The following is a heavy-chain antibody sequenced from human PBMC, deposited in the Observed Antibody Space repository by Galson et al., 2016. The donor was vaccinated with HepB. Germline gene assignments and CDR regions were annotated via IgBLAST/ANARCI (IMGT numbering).Heavy chain of an antibody. D-gene: IGHD2-8*01. CDR3: ARSPRGTKFDS. CDR2: MNPNSGTT. J-gene: IGHJ4*02. V-gene: IGHV1-8*01. Sequence: SVKVSCKASGYTFTTHDINWVRQATGQGLEWMGWMNPNSGTTGCAQKFQGRVTMTINTSISTAYMELSSLRSEDTAMYYCARSPRGTKFDSWGQGTLVTVSS. CDR1: GYTFTTHD.